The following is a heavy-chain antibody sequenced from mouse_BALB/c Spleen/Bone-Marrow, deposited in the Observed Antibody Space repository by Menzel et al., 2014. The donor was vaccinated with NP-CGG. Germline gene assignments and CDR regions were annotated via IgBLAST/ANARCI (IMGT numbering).Heavy chain of an antibody. D-gene: IGHD2-14*01. V-gene: IGHV5-17*02. CDR2: IISGSNTI. CDR3: ARSRYDVGWFAY. CDR1: GFTFSAFG. Sequence: EVQVVESGGDLVQPRGSRKLSCAASGFTFSAFGMHWVRQAPERGLEWVAYIISGSNTIYYSDKVKGRFTISRDNPKNTLFLQMTSLRSEDTAMYYCARSRYDVGWFAYWGQGTLVTVSA. J-gene: IGHJ3*01.